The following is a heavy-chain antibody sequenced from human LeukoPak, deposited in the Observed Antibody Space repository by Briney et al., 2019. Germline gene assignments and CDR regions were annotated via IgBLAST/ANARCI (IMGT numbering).Heavy chain of an antibody. Sequence: PPGGSLRLSCEGSKFTASGFGFGSFAMYWVRQAPGKGLEWVAVLSYDGSSEYYADSVKGRFTISRDNSKKTLFLQMNNVRADDTAVYYCAKGTTGHYIDRPGNWYYFDQWGQGSLVTVSS. J-gene: IGHJ4*02. CDR3: AKGTTGHYIDRPGNWYYFDQ. V-gene: IGHV3-30*18. CDR2: LSYDGSSE. CDR1: GFGFGSFA. D-gene: IGHD4-23*01.